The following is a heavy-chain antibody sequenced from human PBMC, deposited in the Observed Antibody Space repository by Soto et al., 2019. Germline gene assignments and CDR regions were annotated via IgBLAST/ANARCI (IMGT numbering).Heavy chain of an antibody. V-gene: IGHV4-59*01. CDR3: ARAPTVGYYYYYMDV. CDR2: IYYSGST. Sequence: SETLSLTCTVSGGSISSYYWSWIRQPPGKGLEWIGYIYYSGSTNYNPSLKSRVTISVDTSKNQFSLKLSSVTAADTAVYYCARAPTVGYYYYYMDVWGKGTTVTVSS. J-gene: IGHJ6*03. D-gene: IGHD4-4*01. CDR1: GGSISSYY.